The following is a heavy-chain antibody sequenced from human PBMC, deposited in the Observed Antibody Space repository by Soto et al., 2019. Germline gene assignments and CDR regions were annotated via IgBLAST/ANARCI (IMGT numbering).Heavy chain of an antibody. CDR3: ARPGADFWSGSYYYDGMDF. CDR1: GGSINSSNNY. J-gene: IGHJ6*02. Sequence: SETLSLTCTVSGGSINSSNNYWGWIRQPPGKGLEWIGSIYYSGHTYYNPSLKSRVTMSVHTSNNQFSLKLSSLTAADTAVYYCARPGADFWSGSYYYDGMDFWGQGTTVTVSS. D-gene: IGHD3-3*01. V-gene: IGHV4-39*01. CDR2: IYYSGHT.